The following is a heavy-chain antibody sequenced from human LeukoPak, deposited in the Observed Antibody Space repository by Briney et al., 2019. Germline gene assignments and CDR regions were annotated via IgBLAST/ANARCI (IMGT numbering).Heavy chain of an antibody. CDR1: GFTFSSYG. CDR2: IRYDGSNK. V-gene: IGHV3-30*02. J-gene: IGHJ4*02. CDR3: ARGAHKRDDYGGFFDY. D-gene: IGHD4-23*01. Sequence: GGSLRLSCAASGFTFSSYGMHWVRQAPGKGLEWAAFIRYDGSNKYYADSVKGRFTISRDNSENTLYLQMNSLRPEDTAVYYCARGAHKRDDYGGFFDYWGQGTLVTVSS.